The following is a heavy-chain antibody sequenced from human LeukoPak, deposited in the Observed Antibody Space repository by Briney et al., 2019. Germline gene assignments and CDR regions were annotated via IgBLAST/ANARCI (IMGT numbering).Heavy chain of an antibody. D-gene: IGHD1-1*01. Sequence: SETLSLTCTVSGGSISSSSYYWGWIRQPPGKGLEWIGSIYYSGSTYYNPSLKSRVTISVDTSKNQFSLKLSSVTAADTAAYYCARRLEPMYYFDYWGQGTLVTVSS. CDR1: GGSISSSSYY. J-gene: IGHJ4*02. CDR3: ARRLEPMYYFDY. V-gene: IGHV4-39*01. CDR2: IYYSGST.